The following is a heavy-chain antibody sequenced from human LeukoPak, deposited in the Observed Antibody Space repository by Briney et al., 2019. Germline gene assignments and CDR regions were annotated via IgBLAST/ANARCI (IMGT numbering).Heavy chain of an antibody. D-gene: IGHD3-10*01. CDR1: GFSFSSYW. Sequence: GGSLRLSCAASGFSFSSYWMSWVRQAPGKGLEWVANIKQDGSEEYYVDSVKGRFTISRDNAKNSLYLQMNSLRAEDTAVYYCAKDVSYYYGSGSSFQHWGQGTLVTVSS. J-gene: IGHJ1*01. V-gene: IGHV3-7*03. CDR2: IKQDGSEE. CDR3: AKDVSYYYGSGSSFQH.